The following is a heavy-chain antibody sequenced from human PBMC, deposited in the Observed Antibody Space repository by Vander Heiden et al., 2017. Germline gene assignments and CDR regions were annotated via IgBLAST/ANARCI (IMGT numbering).Heavy chain of an antibody. CDR2: IYSDSTT. D-gene: IGHD6-19*01. Sequence: VQLVETGGGLIQPGGSLRLSCAASGFSVSGSYMSWLRQAPGKGLEWVSVIYSDSTTYNADSVKGRFSISRDNSKNTLYLQMNSLRDDDTAVYYWARGGYTSGWYFEYWGPGTLVTVSS. J-gene: IGHJ4*02. CDR3: ARGGYTSGWYFEY. V-gene: IGHV3-53*02. CDR1: GFSVSGSY.